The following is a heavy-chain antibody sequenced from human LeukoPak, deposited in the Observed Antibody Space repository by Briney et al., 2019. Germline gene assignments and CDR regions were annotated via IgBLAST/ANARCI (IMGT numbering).Heavy chain of an antibody. V-gene: IGHV4-59*01. CDR3: ARDQGTMVRGVIYYYYGMDV. CDR1: GGSISSYY. J-gene: IGHJ6*02. D-gene: IGHD3-10*01. Sequence: SETLSLTCTVSGGSISSYYWSWIRQPPGKGLEWMGYIYYSGSTNCNPSLKSRVTISVDTSKNQFSLKLSSVTAADTAVYYCARDQGTMVRGVIYYYYGMDVWGQGTTVTVSS. CDR2: IYYSGST.